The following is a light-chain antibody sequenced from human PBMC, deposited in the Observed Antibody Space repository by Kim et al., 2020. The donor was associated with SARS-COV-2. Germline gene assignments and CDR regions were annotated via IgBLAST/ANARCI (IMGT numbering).Light chain of an antibody. CDR2: DAS. CDR3: QQYGSSPRT. J-gene: IGKJ1*01. V-gene: IGKV3-20*01. Sequence: CAGERATLSCRASLSVSRNYLAWYQQKPGQAPRLLIYDASTRATGTPDRFSGSGSGTDFTLTINRLEPEDFAVYFCQQYGSSPRTFGQGTKVDIK. CDR1: LSVSRNY.